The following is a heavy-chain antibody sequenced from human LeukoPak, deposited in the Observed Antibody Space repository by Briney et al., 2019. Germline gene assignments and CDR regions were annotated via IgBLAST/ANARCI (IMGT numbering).Heavy chain of an antibody. CDR1: GFTISSYA. Sequence: GGSLRLSCAASGFTISSYAMSWVRQAPGKGLKRVSHISAGGGTTYSAGSVKGRFTISRDNSKNTLYLQMNSLRAEDTAVYYCAKDRAAYSGARGFDYWGQGTLVTVSS. J-gene: IGHJ4*02. CDR2: ISAGGGTT. V-gene: IGHV3-23*01. CDR3: AKDRAAYSGARGFDY. D-gene: IGHD5-12*01.